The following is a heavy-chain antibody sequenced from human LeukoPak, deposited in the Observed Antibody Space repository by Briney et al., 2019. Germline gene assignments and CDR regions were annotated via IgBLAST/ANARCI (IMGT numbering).Heavy chain of an antibody. CDR3: ARDQSVTNYYYGMDV. V-gene: IGHV3-23*01. J-gene: IGHJ6*02. CDR1: GFTFRSYA. Sequence: HPGGSLRLSCAASGFTFRSYAMSWVRQAPGKGLEWVSGINGGGDSTYYVDSAKGRFTISRDNSENTLYLQMNSLRAEDTAVYYCARDQSVTNYYYGMDVWGQGTTVTVSS. CDR2: INGGGDST. D-gene: IGHD4-17*01.